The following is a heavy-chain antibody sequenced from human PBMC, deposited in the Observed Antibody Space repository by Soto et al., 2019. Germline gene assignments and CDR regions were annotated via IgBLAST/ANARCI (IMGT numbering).Heavy chain of an antibody. Sequence: QVQLQQWGAGLLKPSETLSLTCAVYGGSFSGYYWSWIRQPPGKGLEWIGEINHSGSTNYTPSLKSRVTISVDTSKNQVSLKLSSVTAADTAVYYCARKGYCSGGSCYYVDYWGQGTLVTVSS. J-gene: IGHJ4*02. CDR1: GGSFSGYY. V-gene: IGHV4-34*01. D-gene: IGHD2-15*01. CDR2: INHSGST. CDR3: ARKGYCSGGSCYYVDY.